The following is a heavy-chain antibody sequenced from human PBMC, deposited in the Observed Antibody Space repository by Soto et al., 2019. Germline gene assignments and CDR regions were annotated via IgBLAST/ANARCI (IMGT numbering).Heavy chain of an antibody. CDR1: GGSLSGYY. Sequence: QVQLQQWGAGLLKPSETLSLTCAVTGGSLSGYYWRWIGQPPAKGREGMGEVKDGGHTTCSPSPRGRVTRSSDSSNNQFSLWLNTVTAADTGVYYCSRGQEGVVATHWDQGSLVTVSS. J-gene: IGHJ4*02. CDR3: SRGQEGVVATH. D-gene: IGHD5-12*01. CDR2: VKDGGHT. V-gene: IGHV4-34*01.